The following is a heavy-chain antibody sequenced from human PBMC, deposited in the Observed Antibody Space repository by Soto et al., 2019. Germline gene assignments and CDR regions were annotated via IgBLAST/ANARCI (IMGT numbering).Heavy chain of an antibody. Sequence: SVKVSCKASGGTFSSHAFSWVRQAPGQGLEWMGVIIPFFKATNYAQKFQGRVTVTADDSTSTAYMDLYSLRSEDTAVYYCARDVPLNYYDGTYSYYAMDVWGQGTTVTVSS. CDR1: GGTFSSHA. V-gene: IGHV1-69*13. CDR2: IIPFFKAT. CDR3: ARDVPLNYYDGTYSYYAMDV. J-gene: IGHJ6*02. D-gene: IGHD3-16*01.